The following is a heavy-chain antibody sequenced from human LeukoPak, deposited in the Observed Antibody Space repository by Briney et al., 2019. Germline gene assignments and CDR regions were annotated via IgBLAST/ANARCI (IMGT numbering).Heavy chain of an antibody. D-gene: IGHD2-2*01. J-gene: IGHJ6*02. CDR3: ARHRFAVIVPAGGMDV. CDR2: IYYSGTT. CDR1: GGSISTFY. V-gene: IGHV4-59*08. Sequence: PSETLSLTCTVSGGSISTFYWSWIRQRPGKGLEWIGYIYYSGTTNYNPSLKSRVTISVDMSKSQFSLTLSSVTAADTAVYYCARHRFAVIVPAGGMDVWGLGTTVTVSS.